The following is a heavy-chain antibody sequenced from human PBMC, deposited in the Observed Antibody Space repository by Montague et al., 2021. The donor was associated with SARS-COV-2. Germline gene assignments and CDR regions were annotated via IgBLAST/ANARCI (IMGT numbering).Heavy chain of an antibody. D-gene: IGHD3-10*01. CDR3: ARGIRITMVRGVTIDY. CDR2: ISSSSYI. V-gene: IGHV3-21*01. Sequence: SLKLSCAASGFTFSSYSMNWVRQAPGKGLEWVSSISSSSYIYYADSVKGRFTISRDNAKNSLYLQMSSLRAEDTAVYYCARGIRITMVRGVTIDYWGQGTLVTVSS. CDR1: GFTFSSYS. J-gene: IGHJ4*02.